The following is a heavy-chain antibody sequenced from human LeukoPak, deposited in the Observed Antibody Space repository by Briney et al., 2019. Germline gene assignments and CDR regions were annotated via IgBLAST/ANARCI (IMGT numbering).Heavy chain of an antibody. CDR3: ARDYWSYSASWLDF. CDR2: ITTSSDTI. D-gene: IGHD6-13*01. J-gene: IGHJ4*02. CDR1: GFTFSSYG. Sequence: GGSLRLSCAASGFTFSSYGMNWVRQAPGKGLEWLSYITTSSDTIYYADSVKGRFTISRDNANNSLYLQMNSLTAEDTAVYYYARDYWSYSASWLDFWGQGTLVTVSS. V-gene: IGHV3-48*01.